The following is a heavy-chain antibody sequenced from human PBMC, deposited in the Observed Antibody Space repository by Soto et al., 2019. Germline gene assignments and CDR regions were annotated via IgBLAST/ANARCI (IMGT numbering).Heavy chain of an antibody. D-gene: IGHD3-3*01. CDR2: ISAYSGNT. CDR1: RDIFTSHP. V-gene: IGHV1-18*01. Sequence: GASANFSCKASRDIFTSHPLSWLRQDPEKGLEWMGWISAYSGNTHYAQKLQGRVTMTTDTSTSTAYMELRSLRSDDTAVYYCASGKDSFWSGYSASDYWGHRTLVPVSS. J-gene: IGHJ4*01. CDR3: ASGKDSFWSGYSASDY.